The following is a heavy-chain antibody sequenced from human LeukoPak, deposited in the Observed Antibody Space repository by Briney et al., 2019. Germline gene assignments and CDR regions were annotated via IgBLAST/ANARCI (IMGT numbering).Heavy chain of an antibody. Sequence: GGSVTLSCAASGFTFSSYAMHGVRQAPGKGLAWVAVISYDGSKKYYADSVKGRFTIYRDNYKKTLYLQMNSLRAEDTAVYYCARDKEYCSSTSCYGWFDPWGQGTLVTVSS. CDR3: ARDKEYCSSTSCYGWFDP. D-gene: IGHD2-2*01. J-gene: IGHJ5*02. CDR2: ISYDGSKK. CDR1: GFTFSSYA. V-gene: IGHV3-30-3*01.